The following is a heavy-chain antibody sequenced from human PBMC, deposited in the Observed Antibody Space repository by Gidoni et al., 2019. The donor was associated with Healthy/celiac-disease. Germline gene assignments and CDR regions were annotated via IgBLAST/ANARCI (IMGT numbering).Heavy chain of an antibody. CDR2: IFSNDEK. D-gene: IGHD1-26*01. V-gene: IGHV2-26*01. CDR3: ARILRAYSGPHRVDAFDI. J-gene: IGHJ3*02. CDR1: GFSLSNARMG. Sequence: QVTLKESGPVLVKPTETLTLTCTVSGFSLSNARMGVSWIRQPPGKALEWLAHIFSNDEKSYSTSLKSRLTISKDTSKSQVVLTMTNMDPVDTATYYCARILRAYSGPHRVDAFDIWGQGTMVTVSS.